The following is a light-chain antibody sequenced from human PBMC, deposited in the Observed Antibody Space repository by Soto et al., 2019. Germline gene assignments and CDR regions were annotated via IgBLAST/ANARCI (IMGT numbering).Light chain of an antibody. CDR2: KVS. V-gene: IGKV2-24*01. J-gene: IGKJ2*01. Sequence: DIVLTQTPLSSPVTLGQPASISCRSSQSLVHSDGNTYLSWFHQRPGQPPRLLIDKVSNRFSGVPDRFSGSGAGTDFTLKTSRVEAEDVGIYFCMQATQYLPYTFGQGTKLEIK. CDR1: QSLVHSDGNTY. CDR3: MQATQYLPYT.